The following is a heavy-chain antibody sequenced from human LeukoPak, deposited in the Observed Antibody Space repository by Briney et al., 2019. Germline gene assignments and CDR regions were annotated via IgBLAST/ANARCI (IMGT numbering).Heavy chain of an antibody. Sequence: GGSLRLSCAASGFTFNTYNMNWVRQAPGKGLEWVSSISSSSSYIYYADSVKGRFTISRDNAKNSLYLQMNSLRVEDTALYYCARDDTANTKAFDIWGQGTMVTVS. CDR3: ARDDTANTKAFDI. CDR1: GFTFNTYN. D-gene: IGHD4-17*01. CDR2: ISSSSSYI. J-gene: IGHJ3*02. V-gene: IGHV3-21*04.